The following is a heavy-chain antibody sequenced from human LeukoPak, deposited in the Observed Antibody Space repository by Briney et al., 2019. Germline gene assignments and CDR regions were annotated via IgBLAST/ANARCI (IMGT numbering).Heavy chain of an antibody. D-gene: IGHD5-12*01. CDR3: AKDDSGYDGFDY. CDR2: IRYDGSNK. J-gene: IGHJ4*02. V-gene: IGHV3-30*02. Sequence: PGGSLRLSCAASGFTFSSYGMHWVRQAAGKGLEWVAFIRYDGSNKYYADSVKGRFTIPRDNSKNTLYLQMNSLRAEDTAVYYCAKDDSGYDGFDYWGQGTLVTVSS. CDR1: GFTFSSYG.